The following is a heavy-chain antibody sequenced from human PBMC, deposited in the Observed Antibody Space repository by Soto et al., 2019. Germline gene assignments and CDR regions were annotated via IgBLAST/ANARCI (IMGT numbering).Heavy chain of an antibody. CDR1: GFTFSDYY. J-gene: IGHJ5*02. Sequence: GGSLRLSCAASGFTFSDYYMSWIRQAPGKGLEWVSYISSSGSTIYYADSVKGLFTISRDNAKNSLYLQMNSLRADDTAVYYCARDRCSSTSCYYYYDSSGYFNWFDPWGQGTLVTVSS. D-gene: IGHD3-22*01. V-gene: IGHV3-11*01. CDR2: ISSSGSTI. CDR3: ARDRCSSTSCYYYYDSSGYFNWFDP.